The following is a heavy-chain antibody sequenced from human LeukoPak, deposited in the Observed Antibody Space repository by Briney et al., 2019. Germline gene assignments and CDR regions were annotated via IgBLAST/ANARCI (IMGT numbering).Heavy chain of an antibody. CDR3: ARARIDYYAMDV. CDR2: ISYSGST. CDR1: GGSISGYY. D-gene: IGHD5-24*01. V-gene: IGHV4-59*12. J-gene: IGHJ6*02. Sequence: SETLSLTCTVSGGSISGYYWSWIRQPPGKGLEWVGYISYSGSTNYNPSLKSRVTISVDTSKNQFSLKLSSVTAADTAVYYCARARIDYYAMDVWGQGTTVTVSS.